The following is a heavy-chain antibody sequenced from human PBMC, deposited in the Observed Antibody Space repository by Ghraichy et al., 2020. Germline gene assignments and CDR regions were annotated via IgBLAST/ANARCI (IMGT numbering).Heavy chain of an antibody. CDR1: GGSFSGYY. Sequence: SETLSLTCAVYGGSFSGYYWSWIRQPPGKGLEGIGEINHSGSTNYNPSLKSRVTISVDTSKNQFSLKLSSVTAADTAVYYCARARGSSSWYRYYYYYMDVWGKGTTVTVSS. V-gene: IGHV4-34*01. J-gene: IGHJ6*03. D-gene: IGHD6-13*01. CDR3: ARARGSSSWYRYYYYYMDV. CDR2: INHSGST.